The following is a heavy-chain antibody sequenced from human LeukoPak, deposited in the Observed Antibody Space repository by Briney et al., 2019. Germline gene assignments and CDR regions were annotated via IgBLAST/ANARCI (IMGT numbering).Heavy chain of an antibody. CDR1: GGSFSGYY. CDR3: ARAFFVATYDY. CDR2: INHSGST. V-gene: IGHV4-34*01. J-gene: IGHJ4*02. Sequence: SETLSLTCAVYGGSFSGYYWSWIRQPPGKGLEWIGEINHSGSTNYNPSLKSRVTISVDTSKNQFSLKLSSVTAADTAVYYCARAFFVATYDYWGQGTLVTVSS. D-gene: IGHD2-15*01.